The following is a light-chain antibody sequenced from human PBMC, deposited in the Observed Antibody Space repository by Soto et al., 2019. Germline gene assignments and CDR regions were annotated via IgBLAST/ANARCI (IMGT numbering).Light chain of an antibody. V-gene: IGKV3-20*01. CDR2: WAS. CDR1: QSVSSHF. J-gene: IGKJ1*01. CDR3: PHYETAPRT. Sequence: EIVLTQSPGTLSLSPGESTTLSCRASQSVSSHFVDWYQQKPGQAPRLLRYWASSRATFSPDMFSGSGAGTDFTLTSSRLEPAAFAVYSCPHYETAPRTFGPGTKVEIK.